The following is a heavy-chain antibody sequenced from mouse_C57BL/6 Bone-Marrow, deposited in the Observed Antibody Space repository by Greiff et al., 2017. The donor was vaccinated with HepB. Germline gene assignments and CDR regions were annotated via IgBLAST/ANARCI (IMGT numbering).Heavy chain of an antibody. Sequence: EVHLVESGGGLVQPGGSLKLSCAASGFTFSDYYMYWVRQTPEKRLEWVAYISNGGGSTYYPDTVKGRFTISRDNAKNTLYLQMSRLKSEDTAMYYCARHYDYDGGFDYWGQGTTLTVSS. V-gene: IGHV5-12*01. CDR1: GFTFSDYY. J-gene: IGHJ2*01. CDR2: ISNGGGST. D-gene: IGHD2-4*01. CDR3: ARHYDYDGGFDY.